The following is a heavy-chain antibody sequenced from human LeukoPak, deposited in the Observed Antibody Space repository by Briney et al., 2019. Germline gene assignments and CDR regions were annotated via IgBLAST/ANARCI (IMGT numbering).Heavy chain of an antibody. D-gene: IGHD3-22*01. V-gene: IGHV1-18*01. Sequence: ASVKVSCKASGYTFTSYGISWVRQAPGQGLEWMGWISAYNGNTNYAQKLQGGVTMTTDTSTSTAYMELRSLRSDDTAMYYCARLLRSGYPIYYFDYWGQGTLVTVSS. J-gene: IGHJ4*02. CDR1: GYTFTSYG. CDR2: ISAYNGNT. CDR3: ARLLRSGYPIYYFDY.